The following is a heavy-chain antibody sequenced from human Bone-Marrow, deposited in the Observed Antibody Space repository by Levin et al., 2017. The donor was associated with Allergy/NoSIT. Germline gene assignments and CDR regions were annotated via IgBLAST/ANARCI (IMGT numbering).Heavy chain of an antibody. CDR2: INYIGGT. CDR1: GDSVNIGGQY. J-gene: IGHJ4*02. Sequence: LRLSCTVSGDSVNIGGQYWSWIRQHPVRGLEWIGSINYIGGTNYNPSLRSRLSISVDTSRNQFSLNLGSLTAADSAVYFCARTRGEENEYDEYGRPPIRYAVASWGQGARVIVS. V-gene: IGHV4-31*03. CDR3: ARTRGEENEYDEYGRPPIRYAVAS. D-gene: IGHD4-17*01.